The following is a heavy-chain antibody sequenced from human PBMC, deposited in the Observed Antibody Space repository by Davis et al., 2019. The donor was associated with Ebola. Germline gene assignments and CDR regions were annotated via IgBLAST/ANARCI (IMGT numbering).Heavy chain of an antibody. Sequence: PGGSLRLSCAASGFTFSGYWMHWVRHPPGKGLEWVSRINGDGSSTTYADSVKGRFTISRDNAKNTLYLQMNSLRVEDTAVYYCARGGDGYGNFDCWGPGTLLTVSS. CDR2: INGDGSST. D-gene: IGHD4-17*01. J-gene: IGHJ4*02. CDR1: GFTFSGYW. CDR3: ARGGDGYGNFDC. V-gene: IGHV3-74*01.